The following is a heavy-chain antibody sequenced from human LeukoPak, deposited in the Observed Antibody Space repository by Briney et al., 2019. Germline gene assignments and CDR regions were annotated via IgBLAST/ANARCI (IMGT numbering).Heavy chain of an antibody. D-gene: IGHD3-10*01. CDR3: ARDISIWFGELFIGYYYGMDV. CDR2: INSDGSWT. CDR1: GNYW. J-gene: IGHJ6*02. Sequence: GGSLRLSCAASGNYWMHWVRQAPGKGLVWVSHINSDGSWTSYADSVKGRFTISRDNAKNSLYLQMNSLRAEDTAVYYCARDISIWFGELFIGYYYGMDVWGQGTTVTVPS. V-gene: IGHV3-74*01.